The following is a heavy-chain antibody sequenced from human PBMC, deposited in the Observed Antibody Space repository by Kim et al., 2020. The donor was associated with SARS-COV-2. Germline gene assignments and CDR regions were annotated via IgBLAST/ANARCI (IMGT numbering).Heavy chain of an antibody. V-gene: IGHV3-7*01. CDR2: IKQDASVI. D-gene: IGHD3-16*02. J-gene: IGHJ3*02. CDR1: GFTFSSYW. CDR3: ARPYRGGSFDI. Sequence: GGSLRLSCAASGFTFSSYWMSWVRQAPGKGLEWVASIKQDASVISYVDSVRGRFTISRDNAKNSLSVQMDSLRAEDTALYFCARPYRGGSFDIWGQGTMVTVSS.